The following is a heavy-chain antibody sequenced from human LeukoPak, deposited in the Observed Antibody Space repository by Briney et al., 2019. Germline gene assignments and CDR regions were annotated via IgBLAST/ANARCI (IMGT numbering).Heavy chain of an antibody. Sequence: PSETLSLTCTVSGGSISSGDYYWSWIRQPPGKGLEWIGYIYYSGSTYYNPSLKSRVTISVDTSKNQLSLKLSSVTAADTAVYYCARLRRSSGSYYDYWGQGTLVTVSS. CDR3: ARLRRSSGSYYDY. V-gene: IGHV4-30-4*01. CDR1: GGSISSGDYY. D-gene: IGHD1-26*01. J-gene: IGHJ4*02. CDR2: IYYSGST.